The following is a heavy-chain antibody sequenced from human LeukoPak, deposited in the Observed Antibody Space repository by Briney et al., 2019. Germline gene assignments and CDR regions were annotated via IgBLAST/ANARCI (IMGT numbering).Heavy chain of an antibody. V-gene: IGHV3-21*01. CDR3: ARDKYNWNDKNWFDP. CDR1: GFTFSSYS. Sequence: GGSLRLSCAASGFTFSSYSMNWVRQAPGKGLEWVSSISSSSSYIYYADSVKGRFTISRDNAKNSLYLQMNSLRAEDTAVYYCARDKYNWNDKNWFDPWGQETLVTVSS. D-gene: IGHD1-1*01. CDR2: ISSSSSYI. J-gene: IGHJ5*02.